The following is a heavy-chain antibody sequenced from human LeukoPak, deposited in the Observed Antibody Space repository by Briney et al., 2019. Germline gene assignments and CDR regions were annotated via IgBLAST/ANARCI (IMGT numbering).Heavy chain of an antibody. CDR1: GGSISSYY. Sequence: SETLSLTCTVSGGSISSYYSSWIRQPPGKGLEWIGNIYYSGSTSYNPSLKSRVTISVDTSNNQLSLKVNSVTAADTAMYYCVKSNSRYQPWTLDIWGRGTMVTVSS. D-gene: IGHD2-2*01. CDR2: IYYSGST. CDR3: VKSNSRYQPWTLDI. V-gene: IGHV4-59*01. J-gene: IGHJ3*02.